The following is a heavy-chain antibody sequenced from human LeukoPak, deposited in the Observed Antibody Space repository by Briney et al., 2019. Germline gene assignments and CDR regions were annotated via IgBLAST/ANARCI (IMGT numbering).Heavy chain of an antibody. Sequence: PSETLSLTCTVSGVSMSSYFWSWIRQPPGKGLEWIGEINHSGSTNYNPSLKSRVTISVDTSKNQFSLKLSSVTAADTAVYYCASGDIVVVPAAGNTLPHNWFDPWGQGTLVTVSS. D-gene: IGHD2-2*01. V-gene: IGHV4-34*01. CDR1: GVSMSSYF. CDR2: INHSGST. CDR3: ASGDIVVVPAAGNTLPHNWFDP. J-gene: IGHJ5*02.